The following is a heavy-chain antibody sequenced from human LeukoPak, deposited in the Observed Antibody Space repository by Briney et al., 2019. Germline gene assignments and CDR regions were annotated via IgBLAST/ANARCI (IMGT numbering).Heavy chain of an antibody. Sequence: GESLKISCKGPGYSFTSYWIGWVRQMPGKGLEWMVIFYPGDSDTRYSPSFQGQVTISTDKSISTAYLQWSSLKASDTAMYYCARSLDTAMVTVGAYFDYWGQGTLVTVSS. J-gene: IGHJ4*02. CDR2: FYPGDSDT. CDR1: GYSFTSYW. V-gene: IGHV5-51*01. CDR3: ARSLDTAMVTVGAYFDY. D-gene: IGHD5-18*01.